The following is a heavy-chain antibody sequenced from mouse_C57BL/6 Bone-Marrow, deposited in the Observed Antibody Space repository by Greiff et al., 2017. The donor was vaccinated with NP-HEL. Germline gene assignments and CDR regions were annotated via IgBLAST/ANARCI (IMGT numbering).Heavy chain of an antibody. D-gene: IGHD1-1*01. V-gene: IGHV3-1*01. J-gene: IGHJ2*01. CDR1: GYSITSGYD. CDR3: ARRYYFSYFDY. Sequence: EVKLVESGPGMVKPSQSLSLTCTVTGYSITSGYDWHWIRHFPGNKLEWMGYISYSGSTNYNPSLKSRISITHDTSKNHFFLKLNSVTTEDTATYYCARRYYFSYFDYWGQGTTLTVSS. CDR2: ISYSGST.